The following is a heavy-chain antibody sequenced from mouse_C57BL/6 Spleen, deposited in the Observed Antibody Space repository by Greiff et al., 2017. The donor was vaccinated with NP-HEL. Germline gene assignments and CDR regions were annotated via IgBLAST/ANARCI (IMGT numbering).Heavy chain of an antibody. CDR3: ARFDYDGGLAMDY. Sequence: VQLQQSGPELVKPGASVKVSCKASGYAFTNYLIEWVKQRPGQGLEWIGVINPGSGGTNYNEKFKGKATLTADKSSSTAYMQLSSLTSEDSAVYFCARFDYDGGLAMDYWGQGTSVTVSS. CDR2: INPGSGGT. V-gene: IGHV1-54*01. J-gene: IGHJ4*01. D-gene: IGHD2-4*01. CDR1: GYAFTNYL.